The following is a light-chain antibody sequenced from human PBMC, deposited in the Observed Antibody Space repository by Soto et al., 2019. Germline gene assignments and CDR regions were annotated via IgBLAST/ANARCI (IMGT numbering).Light chain of an antibody. V-gene: IGLV2-8*01. J-gene: IGLJ1*01. CDR1: RSDVGGYNY. CDR3: SSYAGSNNFDV. Sequence: QSVLTQPPSASGSPGQSVTISCTGTRSDVGGYNYVSWYQQHPGKAPKLMIYEVFKRPSGVPDRFSGSKSGNTASLTVSGLQAEDEADYYCSSYAGSNNFDVFGTGTKLTVL. CDR2: EVF.